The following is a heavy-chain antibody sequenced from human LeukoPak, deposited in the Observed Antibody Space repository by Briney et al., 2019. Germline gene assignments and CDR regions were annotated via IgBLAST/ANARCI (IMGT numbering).Heavy chain of an antibody. V-gene: IGHV3-23*01. D-gene: IGHD3-16*02. CDR1: GFTFISYG. Sequence: GGTLRLSCAASGFTFISYGMSWVRQAPGKGLEWVSAISGSGGSTYYADSVKGRFTISRDNSKNTLYLQMNSLRAEDTAVYYCAKAENVWGSYRFFDYWGQGTLVTVSS. CDR2: ISGSGGST. CDR3: AKAENVWGSYRFFDY. J-gene: IGHJ4*02.